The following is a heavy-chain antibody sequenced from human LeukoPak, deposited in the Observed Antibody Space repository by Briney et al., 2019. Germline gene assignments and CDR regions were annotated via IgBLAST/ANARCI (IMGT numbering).Heavy chain of an antibody. CDR3: ARVPELRFLEWLLQDYYYMDV. CDR2: IKQDGSEK. J-gene: IGHJ6*03. V-gene: IGHV3-7*01. D-gene: IGHD3-3*01. CDR1: GFTFSSFW. Sequence: PGGSLRLSCAASGFTFSSFWMSWVRQAPGKGLEWVASIKQDGSEKYYVDSVKGRFTISRDNAKNSLYLQMNSLRAEDTAVYYCARVPELRFLEWLLQDYYYMDVWGKGTTVTVSS.